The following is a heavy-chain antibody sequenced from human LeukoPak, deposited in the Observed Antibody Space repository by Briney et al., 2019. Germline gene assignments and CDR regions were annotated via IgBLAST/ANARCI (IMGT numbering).Heavy chain of an antibody. CDR2: VDHTGST. J-gene: IGHJ6*03. CDR3: ARGRVSSSTWYSTYYYYFYMDV. D-gene: IGHD1-1*01. CDR1: DDSITMYY. Sequence: SETLSLTCTVSDDSITMYYWTWIRQPPGKGLEWIGYVDHTGSTKFNPSLNGRVSISRDTSNNFFSLRLRSVTAADTAVYFCARGRVSSSTWYSTYYYYFYMDVWGKGTTVTVSS. V-gene: IGHV4-59*01.